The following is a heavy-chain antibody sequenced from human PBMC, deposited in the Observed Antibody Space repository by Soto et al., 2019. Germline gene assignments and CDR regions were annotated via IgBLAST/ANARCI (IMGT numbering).Heavy chain of an antibody. V-gene: IGHV3-21*06. Sequence: XGSLRLSCAASGFSFSSYTMNWVRQAPGKGLEWVSCIIGSSSYSYYADSVQGRFTISRDNAKNSVYLQLNSLRVEDTAVYFCTRDARQGQHFDHWGQGTLVTVSS. CDR1: GFSFSSYT. CDR3: TRDARQGQHFDH. J-gene: IGHJ4*02. CDR2: IIGSSSYS. D-gene: IGHD6-6*01.